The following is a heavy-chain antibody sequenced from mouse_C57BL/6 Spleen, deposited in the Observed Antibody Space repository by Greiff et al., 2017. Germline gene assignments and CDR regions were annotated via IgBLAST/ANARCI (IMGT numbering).Heavy chain of an antibody. D-gene: IGHD2-5*01. J-gene: IGHJ2*01. CDR2: INPYNGDT. CDR3: ARSGDSNYYFDY. CDR1: GYSFTGYF. V-gene: IGHV1-20*01. Sequence: EVKLLESGPELVKPGDSVKISCKASGYSFTGYFMNWVMQSHGKSLEWIGRINPYNGDTFYNQKFKGKATLTVDKSSSTAHMELRSLTSEDSAVYYCARSGDSNYYFDYWGQGTTLTVSS.